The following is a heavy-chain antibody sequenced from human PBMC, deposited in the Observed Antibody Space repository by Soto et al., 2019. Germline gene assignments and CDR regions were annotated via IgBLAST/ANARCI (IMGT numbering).Heavy chain of an antibody. CDR1: GFTFSTYS. V-gene: IGHV3-48*02. Sequence: GGSLRLSCAASGFTFSTYSMNWVRQAPGKGLEWVSYISSTSSAIYYADSVKGRFTISRDNAKNSLYLQMNSLRDEDTAVYYCARTYCSGGSCYNRRPPDYWGQGTLVTVSS. J-gene: IGHJ4*02. D-gene: IGHD2-15*01. CDR3: ARTYCSGGSCYNRRPPDY. CDR2: ISSTSSAI.